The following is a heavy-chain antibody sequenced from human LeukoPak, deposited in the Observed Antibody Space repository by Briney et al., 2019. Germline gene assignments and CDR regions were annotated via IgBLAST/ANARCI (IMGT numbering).Heavy chain of an antibody. J-gene: IGHJ6*03. Sequence: SVKVSCKASGGTFSSYAISWVRQAPGQGLEWMGRIIPIFGTANYAQKFQGRVTITTDESTSTAYMELSSLRSEDTAVYYCARGVVPAAILPYYYYHMDVWGKGTTVTVSS. D-gene: IGHD2-2*01. V-gene: IGHV1-69*05. CDR1: GGTFSSYA. CDR2: IIPIFGTA. CDR3: ARGVVPAAILPYYYYHMDV.